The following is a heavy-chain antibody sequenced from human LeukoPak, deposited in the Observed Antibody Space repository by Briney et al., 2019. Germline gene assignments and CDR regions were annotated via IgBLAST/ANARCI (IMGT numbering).Heavy chain of an antibody. CDR3: ARGIVYGSGSYYKAYYFDS. Sequence: SETLSLTCSVSGGSFSGSYWSWIRQPPGKGLEWIGEINHSGTTNYNPSLASRVTVSVDTSKNQFSLNLTSVTAADTAVYFCARGIVYGSGSYYKAYYFDSWGQGTLVTVSS. J-gene: IGHJ4*02. D-gene: IGHD3-10*01. CDR1: GGSFSGSY. V-gene: IGHV4-34*01. CDR2: INHSGTT.